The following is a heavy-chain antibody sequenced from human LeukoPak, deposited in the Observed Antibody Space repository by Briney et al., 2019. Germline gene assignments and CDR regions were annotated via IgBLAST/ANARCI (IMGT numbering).Heavy chain of an antibody. CDR3: ATSIAARVGAFDI. V-gene: IGHV3-21*01. Sequence: GGSLRLSCAASGFTFSSYSMNWVRQAPGKGLEWVSSISSSSSYIYYADSVKGRFTISRDNAKNSLYLQMNSLRAEDTAVYYCATSIAARVGAFDIWGQGTMVTVSS. CDR1: GFTFSSYS. CDR2: ISSSSSYI. J-gene: IGHJ3*02. D-gene: IGHD6-6*01.